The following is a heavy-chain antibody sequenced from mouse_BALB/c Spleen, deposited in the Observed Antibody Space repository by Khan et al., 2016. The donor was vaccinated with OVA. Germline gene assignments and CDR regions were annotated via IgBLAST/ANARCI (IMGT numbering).Heavy chain of an antibody. D-gene: IGHD1-1*02. CDR2: IDPANGNT. CDR3: ARGGWSYAMDY. J-gene: IGHJ4*01. Sequence: VQLQQSGAELVKPGASVKLSCTSSGFNIKDTYIHWVMQRPEQGLEWIGRIDPANGNTKYDPKFQGKATITADTSSNTAYLQLSSLTSEDTAIYYCARGGWSYAMDYWGQGTSVTVSS. CDR1: GFNIKDTY. V-gene: IGHV14-3*02.